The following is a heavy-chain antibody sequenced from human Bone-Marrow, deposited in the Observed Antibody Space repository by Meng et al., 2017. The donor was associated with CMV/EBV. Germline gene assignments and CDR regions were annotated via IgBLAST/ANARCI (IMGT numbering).Heavy chain of an antibody. V-gene: IGHV3-15*01. CDR1: GFTFSKAW. CDR2: IKSKADGGTT. J-gene: IGHJ4*02. Sequence: GGSLRLSCAASGFTFSKAWMSWVRQAPGKGLEWVGRIKSKADGGTTDYAAPVKGRFTISRDDSKNTLYLQMNSLKTEDTAVYYCTTGQGRYSGHHFDYWGQGTLVNVSS. CDR3: TTGQGRYSGHHFDY. D-gene: IGHD5-12*01.